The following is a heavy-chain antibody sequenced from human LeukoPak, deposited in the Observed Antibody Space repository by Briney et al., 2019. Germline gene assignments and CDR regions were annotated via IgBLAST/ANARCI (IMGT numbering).Heavy chain of an antibody. CDR3: AELGITMIGGV. J-gene: IGHJ6*04. CDR2: ISSSGSTI. V-gene: IGHV3-48*03. CDR1: GFTFSIYE. Sequence: GRSLRLPCAASGFTFSIYEMNWVRQAPGKGLEWVSYISSSGSTIYYADSVKGRFTISRHNDKNSLYLQMNSLRAEDTAVYYCAELGITMIGGVWGKGPTVTISS. D-gene: IGHD3-10*02.